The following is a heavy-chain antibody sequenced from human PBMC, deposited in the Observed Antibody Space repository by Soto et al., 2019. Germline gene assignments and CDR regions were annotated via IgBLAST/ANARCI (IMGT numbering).Heavy chain of an antibody. Sequence: GGSLRLSCAASGFTFSSYGMHWVRQAPGKGLEWVAVISYDGSNKYYADSVKGRFTISRDNSKNTLYLQMNSLRAEDTAVYYCARHLSPGTSYYYYGMDVWGQGTTVTVS. CDR3: ARHLSPGTSYYYYGMDV. D-gene: IGHD1-1*01. CDR2: ISYDGSNK. V-gene: IGHV3-30*03. J-gene: IGHJ6*02. CDR1: GFTFSSYG.